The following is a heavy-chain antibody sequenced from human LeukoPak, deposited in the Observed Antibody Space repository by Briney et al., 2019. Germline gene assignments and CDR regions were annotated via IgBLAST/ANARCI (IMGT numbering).Heavy chain of an antibody. V-gene: IGHV1-8*01. CDR2: MNPNSGNT. Sequence: ASVKVTCKATGYIFTKYVIHWVRQATGKELEGMGWMNPNSGNTGYAQKFQGRVTMTRNTSISTAYMELSSLRSEDTAVYYCARNTYNWFDPGGQGTLVTVSS. CDR1: GYIFTKYV. CDR3: ARNTYNWFDP. J-gene: IGHJ5*02.